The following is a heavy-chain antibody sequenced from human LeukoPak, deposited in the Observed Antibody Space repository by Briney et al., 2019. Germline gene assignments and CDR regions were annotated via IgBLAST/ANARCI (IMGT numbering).Heavy chain of an antibody. CDR3: AKNGRAWIES. CDR2: VSHYNGYA. D-gene: IGHD1-1*01. J-gene: IGHJ4*02. Sequence: ASVKDSFKATGYIFTNYGIRWVRQAPGQGLEWMGWVSHYNGYAIYRQKFQGRVTMTRDTSTTTAYMELRSLAADDTAMYFCAKNGRAWIESWGQGTLVTVSS. CDR1: GYIFTNYG. V-gene: IGHV1-18*01.